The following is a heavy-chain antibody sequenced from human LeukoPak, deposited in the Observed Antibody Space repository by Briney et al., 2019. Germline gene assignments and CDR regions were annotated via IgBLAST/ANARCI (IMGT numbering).Heavy chain of an antibody. J-gene: IGHJ4*02. CDR1: GYTFTSYG. D-gene: IGHD2-2*01. V-gene: IGHV1-18*01. Sequence: ASVKVSCKASGYTFTSYGISWVRQAPGQGLEWMGWISAYSGNTNYAQKLQGRVTMTTDTSTSTAYMELRSLRSDDTAVYYCARDGDYCSSTSCYEMFDYWGQGTLVTVSS. CDR3: ARDGDYCSSTSCYEMFDY. CDR2: ISAYSGNT.